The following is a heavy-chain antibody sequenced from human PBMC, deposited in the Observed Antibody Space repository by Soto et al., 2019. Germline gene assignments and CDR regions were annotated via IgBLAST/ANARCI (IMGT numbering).Heavy chain of an antibody. V-gene: IGHV3-49*03. Sequence: GGALRVSCTASGFIFGDYAMSWCRQAPGKGLEWVGFIRSKAYGGTTEYAASVKGRFTISRDDSKSIAYLQMNSLKTEDTAVYYCTRAYDFWSGYYLSKFDYWGQGTLVTVSS. CDR3: TRAYDFWSGYYLSKFDY. CDR1: GFIFGDYA. CDR2: IRSKAYGGTT. D-gene: IGHD3-3*01. J-gene: IGHJ4*02.